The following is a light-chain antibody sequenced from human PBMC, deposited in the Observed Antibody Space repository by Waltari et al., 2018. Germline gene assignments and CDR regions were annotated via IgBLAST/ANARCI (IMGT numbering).Light chain of an antibody. CDR3: QKYESLPAT. Sequence: EIVLTQSPGSPSLSPGERATLSCRASQSVSKYLAGYQQKPGQAPRLLIYHASSRATGIPDRFSGSGYGTDFSITISRLEPEDFAVYYCQKYESLPATFGQGTKVEIK. CDR2: HAS. J-gene: IGKJ1*01. CDR1: QSVSKY. V-gene: IGKV3-20*01.